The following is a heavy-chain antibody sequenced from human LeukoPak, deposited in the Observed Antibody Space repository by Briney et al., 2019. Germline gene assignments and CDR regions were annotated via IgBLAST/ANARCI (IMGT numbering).Heavy chain of an antibody. CDR2: ISDDGSSK. CDR3: VRAMDV. V-gene: IGHV3-30*03. CDR1: GFTFSTYG. Sequence: PGGSLRLSCAASGFTFSTYGMHWVRQAPGKGLQWVAVISDDGSSKYYADSVKGRFTISRDNSKNTLYLQMNSLRAEDTAVYDCVRAMDVWGQGTTVTVSS. J-gene: IGHJ6*02.